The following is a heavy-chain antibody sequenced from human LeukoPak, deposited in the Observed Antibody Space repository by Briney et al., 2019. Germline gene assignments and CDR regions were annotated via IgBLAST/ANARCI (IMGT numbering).Heavy chain of an antibody. J-gene: IGHJ4*02. CDR1: GFTLSSYE. V-gene: IGHV3-48*03. CDR3: ARQGQLGMSFDY. D-gene: IGHD6-6*01. CDR2: ISSSGSTI. Sequence: GGSLRLSCAASGFTLSSYEMNWVPQAPGKGLEWVSYISSSGSTIYYADSVKGRFTISRDNAKNSLYLQMNSLRAEDTAVYYCARQGQLGMSFDYWGQGTLVTVSS.